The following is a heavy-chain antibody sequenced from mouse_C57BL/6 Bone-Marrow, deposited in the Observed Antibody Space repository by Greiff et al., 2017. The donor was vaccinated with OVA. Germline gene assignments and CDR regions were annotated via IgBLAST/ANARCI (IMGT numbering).Heavy chain of an antibody. J-gene: IGHJ1*03. D-gene: IGHD1-1*01. V-gene: IGHV1-85*01. CDR2: IYPRDGST. CDR3: TNYYGSLGYFDV. Sequence: VKLQESGPELVKPGASVKLSCKASGYTFTSYYIHWVKQRPGQGLEWIGDIYPRDGSTKYNEKFKGHATFTVDTSSRTAYMELHRLTAADSAVYFCTNYYGSLGYFDVWGKGTTVTVSS. CDR1: GYTFTSYY.